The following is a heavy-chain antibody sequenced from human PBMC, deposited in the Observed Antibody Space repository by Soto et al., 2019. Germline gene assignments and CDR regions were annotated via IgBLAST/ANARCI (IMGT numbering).Heavy chain of an antibody. CDR2: IYWDDDK. V-gene: IGHV2-5*02. J-gene: IGHJ3*01. CDR1: GFSLSARGEG. CDR3: AHRPFISAWHDAYDL. D-gene: IGHD3-16*02. Sequence: QITLKESGPTLVKPTETLTLTCTFSGFSLSARGEGVGWIRQPPGKALEWLAIIYWDDDKRYSPSLRTTFTITKDTSKNQVFLTMTNMDPVDTATHFCAHRPFISAWHDAYDLWGPGTMVTVSS.